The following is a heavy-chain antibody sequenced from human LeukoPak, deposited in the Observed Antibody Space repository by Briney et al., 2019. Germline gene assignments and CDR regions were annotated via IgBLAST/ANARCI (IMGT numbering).Heavy chain of an antibody. CDR3: ARHLKFGGVIVSYNWFDP. J-gene: IGHJ5*02. CDR1: GGSISSGGYY. D-gene: IGHD3-16*02. V-gene: IGHV4-61*02. CDR2: IYTSGNT. Sequence: PSETLSLTCTVSGGSISSGGYYWSWIRQPAGKGLEWIGRIYTSGNTNYNPSLKSRATISVDTSKNQFSLKLSSVTAADTAVYYCARHLKFGGVIVSYNWFDPWGQGTLVTVSS.